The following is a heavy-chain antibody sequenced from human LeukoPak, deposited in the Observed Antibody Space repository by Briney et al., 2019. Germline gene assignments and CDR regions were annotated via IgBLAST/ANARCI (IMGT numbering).Heavy chain of an antibody. CDR3: ARGETRASSNSDY. D-gene: IGHD6-13*01. Sequence: GGSLRLSCAASGFSFGTYWMHWVRQAPGKGLVWVSRINSDGSSTTHADSVKGRFTVSRDNAKNTLYLQMNSLRAEDTAVYYCARGETRASSNSDYWGQGTLVTVSS. V-gene: IGHV3-74*01. J-gene: IGHJ4*02. CDR2: INSDGSST. CDR1: GFSFGTYW.